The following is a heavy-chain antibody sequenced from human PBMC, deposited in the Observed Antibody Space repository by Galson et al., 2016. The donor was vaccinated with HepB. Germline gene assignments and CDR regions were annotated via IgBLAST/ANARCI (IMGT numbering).Heavy chain of an antibody. Sequence: SLRLSCAVSDLASSGFIFSDYAMHWVRQAPGKGLEWVAVLAYDGTAKYYADSVKGRFTISRDDSKNTLYLQMNSLRADDTAVYYCARDPEWDRDWYFDLWGQGTQVTVSS. V-gene: IGHV3-30*04. CDR3: ARDPEWDRDWYFDL. D-gene: IGHD1-26*01. J-gene: IGHJ2*01. CDR1: GFIFSDYA. CDR2: LAYDGTAK.